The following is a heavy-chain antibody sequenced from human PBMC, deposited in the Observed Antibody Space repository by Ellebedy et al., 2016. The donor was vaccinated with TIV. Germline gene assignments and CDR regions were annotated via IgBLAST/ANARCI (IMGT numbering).Heavy chain of an antibody. CDR1: GASLSDNY. Sequence: MPSETLSLTCELYGASLSDNYWSWIRQPPGKGLEWIGSIYFGGSTYYHPSLQGRATISMDTSKNQFSLRLTSVTAADTAVYYCATRPYRSGQPFFGVFDYWGQGTLVTVSS. D-gene: IGHD3-22*01. V-gene: IGHV4-34*11. CDR2: IYFGGST. J-gene: IGHJ4*02. CDR3: ATRPYRSGQPFFGVFDY.